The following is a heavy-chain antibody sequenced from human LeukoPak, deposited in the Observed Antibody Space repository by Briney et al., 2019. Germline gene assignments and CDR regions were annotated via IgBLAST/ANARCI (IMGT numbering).Heavy chain of an antibody. CDR3: ARGPPARYYSGSYGGLRRAFDI. CDR1: GYTFTSYG. J-gene: IGHJ3*02. V-gene: IGHV1-18*01. D-gene: IGHD1-26*01. Sequence: GASVKVSCKASGYTFTSYGISWVRQAPGQGLEWMGWISAYNGNTNYAQKLQGRVTMTTDTSTSTAYMELSRLRSDDTAVYYCARGPPARYYSGSYGGLRRAFDIWGQGTMVTVSS. CDR2: ISAYNGNT.